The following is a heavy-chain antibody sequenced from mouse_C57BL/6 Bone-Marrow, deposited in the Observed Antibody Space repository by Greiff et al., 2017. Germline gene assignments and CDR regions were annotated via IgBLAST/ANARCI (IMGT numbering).Heavy chain of an antibody. CDR1: GFTFSDYG. CDR3: ARHYYGSPAWFAY. V-gene: IGHV5-17*01. J-gene: IGHJ3*01. CDR2: ISSGSSTI. D-gene: IGHD1-1*01. Sequence: EVKLVESGGGLVKPGGSLKLSCAASGFTFSDYGMHWVRQAPEKGLEWVAYISSGSSTIYYADTVKGRFTISRDNAKNTLFLQMTSLRSEDTAMYYCARHYYGSPAWFAYWGQGTLGTVSA.